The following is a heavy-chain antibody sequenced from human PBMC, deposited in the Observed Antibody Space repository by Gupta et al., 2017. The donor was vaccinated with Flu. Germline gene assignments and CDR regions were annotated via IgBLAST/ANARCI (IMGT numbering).Heavy chain of an antibody. V-gene: IGHV3-30*18. Sequence: GIHWVRQGTGKGVEWVASISHDGSTRNYADSVQGRSTISRDNSEGRLYLKMSSLRIEDTAVYYCAKDWRWNYNNYGRNVWGQGTTVTVAS. CDR3: AKDWRWNYNNYGRNV. D-gene: IGHD1-7*01. CDR1: G. J-gene: IGHJ6*02. CDR2: ISHDGSTR.